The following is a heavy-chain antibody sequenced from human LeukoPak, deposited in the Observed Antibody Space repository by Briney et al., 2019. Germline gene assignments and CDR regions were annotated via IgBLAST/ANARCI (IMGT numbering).Heavy chain of an antibody. Sequence: PGGSLRLSCAASGFTFSDYYMSWIRQAPGKGLEWVSYIGSSGSTIYYADSVKGRFTISRDNAKNSLYLHMNSLTVEDTAVYYCSRDPRHNDYWGQGTLVTVSS. CDR2: IGSSGSTI. J-gene: IGHJ4*02. V-gene: IGHV3-11*01. CDR3: SRDPRHNDY. CDR1: GFTFSDYY.